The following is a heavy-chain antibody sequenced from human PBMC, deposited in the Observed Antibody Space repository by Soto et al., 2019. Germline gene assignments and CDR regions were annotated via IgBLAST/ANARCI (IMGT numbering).Heavy chain of an antibody. J-gene: IGHJ6*02. CDR2: ISKSGYT. Sequence: QAQLQASGPGLVKPSETLSLTCTVSSGSISSITNHYCSWIRQPPGKGLEWVGYISKSGYTSYNPSLKSRVTLSVDTSKNQFSLKLTSVIAADTALYYCATQGFGALHGLVDVWGQGTTVTVSS. CDR3: ATQGFGALHGLVDV. V-gene: IGHV4-59*08. D-gene: IGHD3-10*01. CDR1: SGSISSITNHY.